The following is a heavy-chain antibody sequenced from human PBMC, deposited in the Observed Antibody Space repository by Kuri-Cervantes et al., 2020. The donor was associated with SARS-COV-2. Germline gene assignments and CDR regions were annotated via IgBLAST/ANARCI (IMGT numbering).Heavy chain of an antibody. CDR1: GFTVSSNY. CDR3: ARSTPFRRLVVISQGGAFDI. J-gene: IGHJ3*02. Sequence: GGSLRLSCAASGFTVSSNYMSWVRQAPGKGLEWVSIIYGGGSTYYADSVKGRFTISRDNSKNTLYLQVNSLRAEDTAVYYCARSTPFRRLVVISQGGAFDIWGQGTMVTVSS. D-gene: IGHD3-22*01. V-gene: IGHV3-53*01. CDR2: IYGGGST.